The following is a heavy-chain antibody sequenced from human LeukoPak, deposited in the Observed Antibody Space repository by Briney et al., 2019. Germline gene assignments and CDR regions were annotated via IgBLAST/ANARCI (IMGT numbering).Heavy chain of an antibody. CDR1: GYIFTDYY. J-gene: IGHJ4*02. Sequence: ASVKVSCKASGYIFTDYYIHWMRQAPGQGLEWMGWINPKNGDTHYAQKFQGWVTMTRDTSITTVYMELNRLTSDDTALYYCARVGYCSGDRCYLHLDYWGQGTLVTVSS. CDR3: ARVGYCSGDRCYLHLDY. D-gene: IGHD2-15*01. CDR2: INPKNGDT. V-gene: IGHV1-2*04.